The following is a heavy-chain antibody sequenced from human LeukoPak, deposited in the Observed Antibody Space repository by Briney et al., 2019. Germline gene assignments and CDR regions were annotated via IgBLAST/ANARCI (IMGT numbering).Heavy chain of an antibody. Sequence: SETLSLTCAVYGGSFSGYYWSWIRQPPGKGLEWIGEINHSGSTNYNPSLKSRVTISVDTSKNQFSLKLSSVTAADTAVYYCARRLPYYDFWSGYYTRGGAFDIWGQGTMVTVSS. V-gene: IGHV4-34*01. D-gene: IGHD3-3*01. CDR1: GGSFSGYY. CDR3: ARRLPYYDFWSGYYTRGGAFDI. CDR2: INHSGST. J-gene: IGHJ3*02.